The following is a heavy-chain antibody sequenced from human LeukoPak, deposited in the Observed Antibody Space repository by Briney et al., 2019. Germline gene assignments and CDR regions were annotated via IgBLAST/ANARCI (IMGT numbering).Heavy chain of an antibody. V-gene: IGHV4-39*01. CDR2: IYYPEST. CDR3: VRHVSSGWDYYNGLDV. Sequence: SETLSLTCKVSGGSIGSSGFYWGWIRQPPGKGLEWIGSIYYPESTHYSPSLESRVTISVDTSKYQVSLTLSSVTATDTAVYYCVRHVSSGWDYYNGLDVWGQGTLVTVSS. CDR1: GGSIGSSGFY. D-gene: IGHD6-19*01. J-gene: IGHJ6*02.